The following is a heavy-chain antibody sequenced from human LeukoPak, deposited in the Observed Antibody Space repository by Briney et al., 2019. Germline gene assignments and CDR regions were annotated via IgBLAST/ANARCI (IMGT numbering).Heavy chain of an antibody. CDR1: GFTFSNYA. D-gene: IGHD1-1*01. J-gene: IGHJ4*02. Sequence: GGSLRLSCAASGFTFSNYAMSWFRQAPGKGLEWVSTIGRSGVDTYYADSVKGRFAISKDSSKNTLQMNSLRAEDTAVYYCVRHSGGVYGSSDSWGQGTLVTVSS. V-gene: IGHV3-23*01. CDR2: IGRSGVDT. CDR3: VRHSGGVYGSSDS.